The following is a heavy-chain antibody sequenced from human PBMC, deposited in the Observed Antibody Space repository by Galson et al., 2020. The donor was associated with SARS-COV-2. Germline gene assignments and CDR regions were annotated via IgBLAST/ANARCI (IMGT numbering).Heavy chain of an antibody. CDR1: GDSIRNYY. J-gene: IGHJ5*02. D-gene: IGHD6-19*01. Sequence: SETLSLTCTVSGDSIRNYYWSWIRQPPGKGLEWIGYIYYSGNTNYNPSLKSRVTMSVDTSKSLLSLKLTSVTAADTAVYFCVRMWAGSNYFDPWGQGTLVTVSS. CDR2: IYYSGNT. V-gene: IGHV4-59*12. CDR3: VRMWAGSNYFDP.